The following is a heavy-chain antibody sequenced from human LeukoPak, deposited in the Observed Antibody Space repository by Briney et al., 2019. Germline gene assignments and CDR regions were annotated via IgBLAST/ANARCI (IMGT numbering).Heavy chain of an antibody. D-gene: IGHD2-2*01. J-gene: IGHJ4*02. V-gene: IGHV3-48*01. CDR2: ISSSSSTI. CDR1: GFTFSSHS. Sequence: TGGSLRLSCAGSGFTFSSHSMNWVRQAPGKGLEWVSYISSSSSTIYYADSVKGRFTISRDNAKNSLYLQMNSLRAEDTAVYYCARGGTSSWHSLSVNWGQGTLVTVSS. CDR3: ARGGTSSWHSLSVN.